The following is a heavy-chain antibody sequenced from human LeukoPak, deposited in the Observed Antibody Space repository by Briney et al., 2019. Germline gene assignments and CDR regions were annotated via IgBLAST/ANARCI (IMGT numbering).Heavy chain of an antibody. J-gene: IGHJ6*03. CDR3: AKDKIYGDYTGYMDV. CDR2: ISFDGSNK. CDR1: GFTFSSYG. D-gene: IGHD4-17*01. V-gene: IGHV3-30*18. Sequence: PGGSLRLSCAASGFTFSSYGMQWVRQAPGKGLEWVAIISFDGSNKYYAYSVKGRFTISRDNSKDTLYLQMNSLRAEDTAVYFCAKDKIYGDYTGYMDVWGKGTTVTVSS.